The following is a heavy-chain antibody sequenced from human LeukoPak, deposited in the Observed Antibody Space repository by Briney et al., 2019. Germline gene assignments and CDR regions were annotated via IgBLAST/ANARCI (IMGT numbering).Heavy chain of an antibody. CDR3: ARNGRYCSSTSCSPNWFDP. D-gene: IGHD2-2*01. V-gene: IGHV4-30-4*08. J-gene: IGHJ5*02. CDR2: IYYSGST. Sequence: PSQTLSLTCTVSGGSISSGDCYWSWIRQPPGKGLEWIGYIYYSGSTYYNPSLKSRVTISVDTSKNQFSLKLSSVTAADTAVYYCARNGRYCSSTSCSPNWFDPWGQGTLVTVSS. CDR1: GGSISSGDCY.